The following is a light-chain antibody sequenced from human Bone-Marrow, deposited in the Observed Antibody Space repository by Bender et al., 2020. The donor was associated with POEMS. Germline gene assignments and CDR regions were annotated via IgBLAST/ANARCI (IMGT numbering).Light chain of an antibody. CDR3: QVWDTTTYVV. Sequence: SYVLTQPPSVSLAPGQTATITCEGANIERKGIHWYQLRPGQAPLLVVYDDTDRPSGIPERFSGSASGNTATLTISGTQTLDEADYYCQVWDTTTYVVFGGGTKLTVL. V-gene: IGLV3-21*02. J-gene: IGLJ2*01. CDR2: DDT. CDR1: NIERKG.